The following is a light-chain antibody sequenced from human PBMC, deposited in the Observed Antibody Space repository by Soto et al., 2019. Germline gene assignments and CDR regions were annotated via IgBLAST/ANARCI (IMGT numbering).Light chain of an antibody. CDR3: QQSYDRPPT. CDR1: QNISTF. Sequence: DIQMTQSPSSLSASVGDRVTITCRSSQNISTFLNWYQQKQGRAPNLLIYAVSTLHSGVPSRFSGGGFGTEFTLTISSLQPADFATYYCQQSYDRPPTFGHGTKVELK. J-gene: IGKJ1*01. CDR2: AVS. V-gene: IGKV1-39*01.